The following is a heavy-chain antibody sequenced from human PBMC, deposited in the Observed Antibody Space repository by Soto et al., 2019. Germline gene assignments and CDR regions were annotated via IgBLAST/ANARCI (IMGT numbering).Heavy chain of an antibody. Sequence: QVQLVESGGGLVKPGGSLRLSCAASGFTFSDYYMSWIRQAPGKGLEWVSYISSSSSYTNYADSVKGRFTISRDNAKNSLYLQMTSLRAEDTAVYYCARRYGDYYFDYWGQGTLVTVSS. V-gene: IGHV3-11*05. CDR1: GFTFSDYY. J-gene: IGHJ4*02. CDR2: ISSSSSYT. CDR3: ARRYGDYYFDY. D-gene: IGHD4-17*01.